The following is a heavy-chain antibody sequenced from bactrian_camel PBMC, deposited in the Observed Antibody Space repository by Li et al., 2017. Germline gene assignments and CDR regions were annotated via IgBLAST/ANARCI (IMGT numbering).Heavy chain of an antibody. D-gene: IGHD2*01. CDR2: IKSDGST. Sequence: HVQLVESGGGSVQAGGSLRLSCAASAYIFSNYCVGWFRQAPGKERERVAIIKSDGSTSYSDSVKDRFTISKDNAKNTLYLQMNSLKPDDTAMYYCAAGRAPFCPDLNQPTDWGQGTQVTVS. CDR3: AAGRAPFCPDLNQPTD. V-gene: IGHV3S53*01. J-gene: IGHJ4*01. CDR1: AYIFSNYC.